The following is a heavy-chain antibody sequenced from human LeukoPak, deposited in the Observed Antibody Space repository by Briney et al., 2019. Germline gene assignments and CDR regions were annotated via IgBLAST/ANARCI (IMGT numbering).Heavy chain of an antibody. Sequence: ASVKVSCKASGYTFTGYYMHWVRQAPGQGLEWMGWINSNSGGTNYAQKFQGWVTMTRDTSISTAYMELSRLRSDDTAVYYCAREVAAAGTRELGYWGQGTLVTVSS. CDR2: INSNSGGT. CDR1: GYTFTGYY. D-gene: IGHD6-13*01. J-gene: IGHJ4*02. CDR3: AREVAAAGTRELGY. V-gene: IGHV1-2*04.